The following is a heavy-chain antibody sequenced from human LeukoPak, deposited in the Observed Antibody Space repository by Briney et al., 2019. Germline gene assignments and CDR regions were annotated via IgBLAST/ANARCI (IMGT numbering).Heavy chain of an antibody. CDR2: INHSGSA. CDR3: ARGRYCSGGTCYSFGYDDAFDI. J-gene: IGHJ3*02. CDR1: GGSFSGYY. V-gene: IGHV4-34*01. D-gene: IGHD2-15*01. Sequence: PSETLSLTCAVYGGSFSGYYWTWIRQSPGKGLEWIGEINHSGSANYNPSLKSRVTISVDTSKNQFSLKLSSVIAADTAVYYCARGRYCSGGTCYSFGYDDAFDIWGQGTMITVSS.